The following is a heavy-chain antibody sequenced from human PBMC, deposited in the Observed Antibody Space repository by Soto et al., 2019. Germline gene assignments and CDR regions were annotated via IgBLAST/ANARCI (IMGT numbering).Heavy chain of an antibody. D-gene: IGHD2-8*01. Sequence: GGSLRLSCAASGFTFSSYGMHWVRQAPGKGLEWVAVISYDGSNKYYADSVKGRFTISRDNSKNTLYLQMNSLRAEDTAVYYCAKRLGYCTNGVCARGYYYGMDVWGQGTTVTVYS. V-gene: IGHV3-30*18. CDR3: AKRLGYCTNGVCARGYYYGMDV. J-gene: IGHJ6*02. CDR1: GFTFSSYG. CDR2: ISYDGSNK.